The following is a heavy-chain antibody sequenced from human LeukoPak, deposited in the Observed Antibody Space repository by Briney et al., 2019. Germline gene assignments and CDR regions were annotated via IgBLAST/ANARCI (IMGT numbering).Heavy chain of an antibody. V-gene: IGHV3-66*02. D-gene: IGHD6-6*01. CDR2: IYSGGST. Sequence: GGSLRLSCAASGFTFSDYYMSWIRQAPGKGLEWVSVIYSGGSTYYADSVKGRFTISRDNSKNTLYLQMNSLRAEDTAVYYCVSIGSSRREGYWGQGTLVTVSS. CDR1: GFTFSDYY. CDR3: VSIGSSRREGY. J-gene: IGHJ4*02.